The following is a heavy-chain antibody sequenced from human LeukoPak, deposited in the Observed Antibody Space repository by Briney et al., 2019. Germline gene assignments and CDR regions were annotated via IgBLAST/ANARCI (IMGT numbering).Heavy chain of an antibody. CDR2: IIPIFGTA. CDR1: GGTFSSYA. D-gene: IGHD2-21*02. J-gene: IGHJ3*02. V-gene: IGHV1-69*06. CDR3: ARSGHRILNGVAYCGGDCYSGFAFDI. Sequence: GASVKVSCKASGGTFSSYAISWVRQAPGQGLEWMGGIIPIFGTANYAQKFQGRVTITADKSTSTAYMELSSLRSEDTAVYYCARSGHRILNGVAYCGGDCYSGFAFDIWGQGTMVTVSS.